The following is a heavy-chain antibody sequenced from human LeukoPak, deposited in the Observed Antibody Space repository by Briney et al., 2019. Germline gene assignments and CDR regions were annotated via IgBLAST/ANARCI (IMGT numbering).Heavy chain of an antibody. CDR1: GFTFSSYA. Sequence: PGGSLRLSGAASGFTFSSYAMSWLRQARGKGLEWVSAISGSGGSTYYADSVKGRFTISRDNSKNTLYLQMNTLRAEDTAVYYCAKDPSLSYYTPSDYWGQGTLVTVSS. V-gene: IGHV3-23*01. CDR3: AKDPSLSYYTPSDY. CDR2: ISGSGGST. J-gene: IGHJ4*02. D-gene: IGHD1-26*01.